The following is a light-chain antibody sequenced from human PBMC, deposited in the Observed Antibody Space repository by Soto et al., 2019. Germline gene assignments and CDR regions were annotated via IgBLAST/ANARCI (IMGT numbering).Light chain of an antibody. CDR3: QSYDSSLSGNVV. CDR1: SSNIGAGYD. CDR2: GNS. J-gene: IGLJ2*01. Sequence: QPVLTQPPSVSGAPGHRVTISCTGTSSNIGAGYDVHWYQQLPGTAPKLLIYGNSNRPSGVPDRCSGSKSGTSASLANTGLQAEDEADYYYQSYDSSLSGNVVFGGGTTVTLL. V-gene: IGLV1-40*01.